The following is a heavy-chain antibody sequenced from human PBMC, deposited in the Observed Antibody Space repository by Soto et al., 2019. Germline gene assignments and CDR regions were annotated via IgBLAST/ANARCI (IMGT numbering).Heavy chain of an antibody. CDR1: GFTVSSNY. CDR2: IYSGGST. CDR3: ARVFLPSPHDFDY. V-gene: IGHV3-53*04. D-gene: IGHD3-3*01. Sequence: GGSLRLSCAASGFTVSSNYMSWVRQAPGKGLEWVSVIYSGGSTYYADSVKGRFTISRHNSKNTLYLQMNSLRAEDTAVYYCARVFLPSPHDFDYWGQGTLVTVSS. J-gene: IGHJ4*02.